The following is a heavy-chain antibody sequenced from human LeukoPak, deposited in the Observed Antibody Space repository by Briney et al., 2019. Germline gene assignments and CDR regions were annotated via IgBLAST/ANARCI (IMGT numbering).Heavy chain of an antibody. CDR1: GFTFDDYV. V-gene: IGHV3-9*01. D-gene: IGHD2-15*01. CDR2: ISWYGGSI. J-gene: IGHJ4*02. CDR3: AKDENRCSGGNCYPFDY. Sequence: GGSLRLSCAASGFTFDDYVMHWVRQPPGKGLEWVAAISWYGGSITYADSVKGRFTISRDNAKNALYLEMNSLRAEDTALYYCAKDENRCSGGNCYPFDYWGQGTLVTVSS.